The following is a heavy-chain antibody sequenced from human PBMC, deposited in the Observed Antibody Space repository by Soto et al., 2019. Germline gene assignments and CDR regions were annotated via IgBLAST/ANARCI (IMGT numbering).Heavy chain of an antibody. V-gene: IGHV1-69*13. J-gene: IGHJ4*02. D-gene: IGHD6-6*01. CDR1: GGTFSSYA. Sequence: SVKVSCKASGGTFSSYAISWVRQAPGQGLEWMGGIIPIFGTANYAQKFQGRVTITADESTSTAYMELSSLRSEDTAVYYCAREVIAARRTYYFDYWGQGTLVTVSS. CDR2: IIPIFGTA. CDR3: AREVIAARRTYYFDY.